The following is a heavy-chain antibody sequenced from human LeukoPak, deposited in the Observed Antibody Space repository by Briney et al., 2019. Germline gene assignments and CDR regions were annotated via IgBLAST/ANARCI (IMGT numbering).Heavy chain of an antibody. Sequence: PSETLSLTCTVSGGSNISSSHFWGWIRQPPGKGLEWIASVYYSGSTYYSPSLKSRVTISVDTSKNQFSLKLTVTAADTAVYYCARSSGTLPNFDFWGQGTLVTVSS. V-gene: IGHV4-39*01. D-gene: IGHD1-26*01. J-gene: IGHJ4*02. CDR1: GGSNISSSHF. CDR3: ARSSGTLPNFDF. CDR2: VYYSGST.